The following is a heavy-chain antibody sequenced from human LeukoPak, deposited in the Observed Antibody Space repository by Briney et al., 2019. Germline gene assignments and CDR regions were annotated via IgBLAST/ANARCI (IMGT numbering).Heavy chain of an antibody. CDR1: GGSISSHY. CDR2: IYYSGST. V-gene: IGHV4-59*11. D-gene: IGHD3-3*01. CDR3: ARGPPNYYDLWSGYPYYFDY. Sequence: SETLSLTCNVSGGSISSHYWSWIRQPPGKGLEWIGYIYYSGSTNYNPSLKSRVTISADTSKNQFSLKLSSVTAADTAVYYCARGPPNYYDLWSGYPYYFDYWGQGTLVTVSS. J-gene: IGHJ4*02.